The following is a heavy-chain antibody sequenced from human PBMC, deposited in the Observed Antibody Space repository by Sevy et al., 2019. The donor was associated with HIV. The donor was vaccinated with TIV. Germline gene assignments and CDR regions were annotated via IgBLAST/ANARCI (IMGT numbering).Heavy chain of an antibody. CDR3: ARGKHVSDYYGSFDY. J-gene: IGHJ4*02. V-gene: IGHV3-53*01. Sequence: GGSLRLSCAASGLSVSDNFMSWVRQAPGKGLEWVSVIYIGHNTYYVDSVKGRFTISRDNAKNTLYLQMNILRVEDTAVYYCARGKHVSDYYGSFDYWGQGTLVTVSS. CDR2: IYIGHNT. CDR1: GLSVSDNF. D-gene: IGHD3-3*01.